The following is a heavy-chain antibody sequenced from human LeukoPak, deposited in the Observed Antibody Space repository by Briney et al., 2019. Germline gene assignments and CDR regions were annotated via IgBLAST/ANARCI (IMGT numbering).Heavy chain of an antibody. CDR3: ARAEATGRVDY. V-gene: IGHV3-7*01. CDR1: GFTFNNFW. Sequence: GGSLRLSCAASGFTFNNFWMSWGRQAPGKGLEWVANINQDGSAEYYVDSVKGRFTISRDNAKNSLYLQMNSLRAEDTAVYYCARAEATGRVDYWGQGTLVTVSS. D-gene: IGHD6-13*01. J-gene: IGHJ4*02. CDR2: INQDGSAE.